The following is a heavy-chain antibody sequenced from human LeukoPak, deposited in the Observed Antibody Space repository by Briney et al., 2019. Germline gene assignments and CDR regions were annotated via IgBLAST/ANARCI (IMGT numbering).Heavy chain of an antibody. J-gene: IGHJ4*02. V-gene: IGHV3-33*01. CDR3: ARGNSDYYATLDY. D-gene: IGHD3-22*01. Sequence: PGGSLRLSCTASGFTFSSNGMHWVRLAPGKGLEWVAIIWYDGSREYYADSVKGRFTISRENSKNTLYLQMNSLRAEDTAVYYCARGNSDYYATLDYWGQGTPVTVSS. CDR1: GFTFSSNG. CDR2: IWYDGSRE.